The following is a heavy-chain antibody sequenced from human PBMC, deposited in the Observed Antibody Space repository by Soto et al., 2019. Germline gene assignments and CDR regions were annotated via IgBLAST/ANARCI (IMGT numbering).Heavy chain of an antibody. Sequence: EVQLVESGGGLVKPGGSLRLSCAGSGFTFSNVWMNWVRQAPGKGLEWVGRIKSETDGGTIDYAAPVKGRFTISRDESNNTLYLQMNRLKTEDTATYYCTRLALKYNSDWYPLSDWGQGTRVTVSS. V-gene: IGHV3-15*07. CDR3: TRLALKYNSDWYPLSD. D-gene: IGHD6-19*01. CDR1: GFTFSNVW. J-gene: IGHJ4*02. CDR2: IKSETDGGTI.